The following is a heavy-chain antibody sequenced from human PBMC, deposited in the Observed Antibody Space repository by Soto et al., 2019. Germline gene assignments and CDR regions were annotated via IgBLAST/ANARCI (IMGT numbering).Heavy chain of an antibody. V-gene: IGHV3-23*01. D-gene: IGHD5-18*01. CDR2: ISGSGGST. Sequence: PGGSLRLSCAASGFTFRSYAMSWVRQAAGKGLEWVSGISGSGGSTYYAASVKGRFTISRDNSKNTLYVQMNSLRAEDTAVYYCAKEGDTTMAPFDYWGQGTLVTVSS. CDR3: AKEGDTTMAPFDY. J-gene: IGHJ4*02. CDR1: GFTFRSYA.